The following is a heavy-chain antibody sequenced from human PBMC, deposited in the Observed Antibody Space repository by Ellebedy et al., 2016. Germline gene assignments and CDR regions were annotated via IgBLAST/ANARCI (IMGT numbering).Heavy chain of an antibody. D-gene: IGHD1-26*01. CDR3: ARAGYSGSKRPRPGYYYGMDV. J-gene: IGHJ6*02. CDR2: ISSSSSYI. Sequence: GGSLRLXXAASGFTFSSYSMNWVRQAPGKGLEWVSSISSSSSYIYYADSVKGRFTISRDNAKNSLYLQMNSLRAEDTAVYYCARAGYSGSKRPRPGYYYGMDVWGQGTTVTVSS. CDR1: GFTFSSYS. V-gene: IGHV3-21*01.